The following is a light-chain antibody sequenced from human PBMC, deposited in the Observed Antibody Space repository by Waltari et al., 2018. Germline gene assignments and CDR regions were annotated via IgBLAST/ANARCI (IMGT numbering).Light chain of an antibody. J-gene: IGKJ1*01. V-gene: IGKV1-8*01. Sequence: AIRITQSPSSLPASTGDRVTITCRASPGISSYLAWYQQKPGKAPKLLIYAASTLQSGVPSRFSGSGSGTDFTLTISCLQSEDFATYYCQQYYSYPRTFGQGTKVEIK. CDR1: PGISSY. CDR2: AAS. CDR3: QQYYSYPRT.